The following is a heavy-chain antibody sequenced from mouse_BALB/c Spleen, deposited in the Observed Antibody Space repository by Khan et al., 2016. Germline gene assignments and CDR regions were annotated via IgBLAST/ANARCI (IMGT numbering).Heavy chain of an antibody. CDR3: ARTGTYAMDY. D-gene: IGHD4-1*01. V-gene: IGHV1-7*01. CDR2: INPSTGYT. J-gene: IGHJ4*01. Sequence: QVQLQQPGAELAKPGASVKMSCKASGYTFTSYWMHWVKQRPGQGLEWIGYINPSTGYTEYNQKFKDKATLTADKSSSTAYMQLSSLTSEDSAVYYCARTGTYAMDYWGQGTSVTVSS. CDR1: GYTFTSYW.